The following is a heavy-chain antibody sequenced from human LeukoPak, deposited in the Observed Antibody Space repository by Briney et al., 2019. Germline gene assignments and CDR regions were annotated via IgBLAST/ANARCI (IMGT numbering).Heavy chain of an antibody. CDR1: GYTFTSYG. Sequence: SVKVSCKASGYTFTSYGISWVRQAPGQGLEWMGGIIPIFGTANYAQKFQGRVTITTDESTSTAYMELSSLRSEDTAVYYCARAPMTTVTVDGLPYYYYYYMDVWGKGTTVTVSS. J-gene: IGHJ6*03. D-gene: IGHD4-11*01. CDR3: ARAPMTTVTVDGLPYYYYYYMDV. CDR2: IIPIFGTA. V-gene: IGHV1-69*05.